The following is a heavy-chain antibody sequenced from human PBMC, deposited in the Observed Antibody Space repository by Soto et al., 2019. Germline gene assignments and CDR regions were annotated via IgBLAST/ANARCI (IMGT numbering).Heavy chain of an antibody. J-gene: IGHJ4*02. Sequence: QVQLVESGGGVVQPGRSLRLSCAASGFTFRSYGMHRVRQAPGKGLEWVAVISYDGSNKYYADSVKGRFTISRDNSKNTLYLQMNSLRAEDTAVYYCALVVATLWSWGQGTLVTVSS. CDR1: GFTFRSYG. D-gene: IGHD2-15*01. V-gene: IGHV3-30*03. CDR3: ALVVATLWS. CDR2: ISYDGSNK.